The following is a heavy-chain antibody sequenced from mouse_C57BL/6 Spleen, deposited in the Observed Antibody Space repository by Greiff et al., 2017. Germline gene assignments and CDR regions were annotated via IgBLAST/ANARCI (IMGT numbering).Heavy chain of an antibody. CDR1: GYAFSSSW. J-gene: IGHJ4*01. CDR2: IYPGDGDT. CDR3: AREGVMDY. V-gene: IGHV1-82*01. Sequence: QVQLQQSGPEPVKPGASVKISCKASGYAFSSSWMNWVKQRPGKGLEWIGRIYPGDGDTNYNGKFKGKATLTADKSSSTAYMQLSSLTSEDSAVXFCAREGVMDYWGQGTSVTVSS.